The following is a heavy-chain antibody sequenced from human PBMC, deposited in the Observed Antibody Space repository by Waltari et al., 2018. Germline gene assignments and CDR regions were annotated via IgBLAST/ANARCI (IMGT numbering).Heavy chain of an antibody. Sequence: QLQLQESGPGLVKPSETLSLTCTVSGGSISSSSYYWGWIRQPPGKGLEWIGSIYYSGSTYYNPSLKSRVTISVDTSKNQFSLKLSSVTAADTAVYYCAREGYSSGWQGFDYWGQGTLVTVSS. V-gene: IGHV4-39*07. J-gene: IGHJ4*02. CDR3: AREGYSSGWQGFDY. CDR2: IYYSGST. D-gene: IGHD6-19*01. CDR1: GGSISSSSYY.